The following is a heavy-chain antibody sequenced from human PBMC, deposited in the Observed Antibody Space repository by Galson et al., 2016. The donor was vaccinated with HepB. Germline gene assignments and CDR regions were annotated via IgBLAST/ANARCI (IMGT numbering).Heavy chain of an antibody. D-gene: IGHD3-3*01. CDR1: GFTFSTYA. Sequence: SLRLSCAASGFTFSTYAMTWVRQAPGKGLEWVSGINGHGADTYYADSVKGRFTISRANSRNTLYLQMNNLRAEDTAVYYCAKDGEKYDFWSTILRNYYDYMDVWGKGTPVTVSS. J-gene: IGHJ6*03. V-gene: IGHV3-23*01. CDR3: AKDGEKYDFWSTILRNYYDYMDV. CDR2: INGHGADT.